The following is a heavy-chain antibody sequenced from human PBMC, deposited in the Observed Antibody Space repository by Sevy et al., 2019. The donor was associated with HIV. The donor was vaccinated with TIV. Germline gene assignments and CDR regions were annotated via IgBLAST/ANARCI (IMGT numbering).Heavy chain of an antibody. CDR2: ISGSGGNT. CDR3: AKGYDFWSGYYSFDY. D-gene: IGHD3-3*01. Sequence: GGSLRLSCAASGFTFSSYAMSWVRQAPGKGLEWVSAISGSGGNTYYADSVKGRFTISRDNSKNTLYLQMNSLRAEDTAVYYCAKGYDFWSGYYSFDYWGQGTLVTVSS. CDR1: GFTFSSYA. J-gene: IGHJ4*02. V-gene: IGHV3-23*01.